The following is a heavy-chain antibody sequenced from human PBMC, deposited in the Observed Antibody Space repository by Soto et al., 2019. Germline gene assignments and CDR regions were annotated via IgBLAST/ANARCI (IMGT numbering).Heavy chain of an antibody. D-gene: IGHD2-15*01. V-gene: IGHV3-33*01. CDR2: IWYDGSNK. CDR1: GFTFSSYG. Sequence: QVQLVESGGGVVQPGRSLRLSCAASGFTFSSYGMHWVRQAPGKGLEWVAGIWYDGSNKYYADAVKGRFTISRDNSKNTLYLQMNRLRAEDTAVYYCASEYCSGGSCYYYGMDVWGQGTTVTVSS. CDR3: ASEYCSGGSCYYYGMDV. J-gene: IGHJ6*02.